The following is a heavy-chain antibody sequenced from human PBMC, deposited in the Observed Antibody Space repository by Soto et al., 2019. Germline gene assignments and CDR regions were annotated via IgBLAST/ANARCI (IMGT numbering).Heavy chain of an antibody. J-gene: IGHJ6*02. D-gene: IGHD3-3*01. Sequence: WSLRLSCAASGFTFSTYTMTWVRQAPGKGLEWVSSVGGSGDGTYYADSVKGRFTISRDNSKNTVYLQMNDLRVEDAAEYFCAKDSWAIFGVPAGEYYAMDVWGQGTTVTVSS. CDR2: VGGSGDGT. V-gene: IGHV3-23*01. CDR3: AKDSWAIFGVPAGEYYAMDV. CDR1: GFTFSTYT.